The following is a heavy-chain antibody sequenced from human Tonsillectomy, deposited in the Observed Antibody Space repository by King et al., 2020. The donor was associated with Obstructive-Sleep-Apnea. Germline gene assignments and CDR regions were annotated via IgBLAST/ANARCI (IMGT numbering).Heavy chain of an antibody. CDR1: GGTFSSYA. Sequence: VQLVESGAEVKKPGSSVKVSCKASGGTFSSYAISWVRQAPGQGLEWMGRIIPILGIANYAQKFQGRVTITADKSTSTAYMELSSLRSEDTAVYYCARGYCSGGSCYKTMYYFDYWGQGTLVTVSS. J-gene: IGHJ4*02. D-gene: IGHD2-15*01. V-gene: IGHV1-69*09. CDR3: ARGYCSGGSCYKTMYYFDY. CDR2: IIPILGIA.